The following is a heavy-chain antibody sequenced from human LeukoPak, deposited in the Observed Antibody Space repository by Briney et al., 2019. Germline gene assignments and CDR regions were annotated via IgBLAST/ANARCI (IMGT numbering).Heavy chain of an antibody. J-gene: IGHJ3*02. CDR2: INQDGSEK. CDR1: GFTFSNYW. V-gene: IGHV3-7*03. D-gene: IGHD5-24*01. Sequence: QSGGSLRLSCAASGFTFSNYWMSWVRQAPGKGLEWVANINQDGSEKYYVDSVKGRFTISRDNAKNSLYLQMNSLRAEDTAVYYCASGSLRRDEKPPFDIWGQGTMVTVSS. CDR3: ASGSLRRDEKPPFDI.